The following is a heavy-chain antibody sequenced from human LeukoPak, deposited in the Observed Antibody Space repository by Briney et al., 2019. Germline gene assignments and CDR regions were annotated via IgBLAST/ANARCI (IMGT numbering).Heavy chain of an antibody. V-gene: IGHV1-46*01. CDR1: GYTFTSNY. CDR3: ARVVHIVVVTAITHDY. Sequence: ASVKVSCKAFGYTFTSNYMHWVRQAPGQEPEWMGVISPSGGSTTYAQKFQGRVTMTTDTSTSTAYMELRSLRSDDTAVYYCARVVHIVVVTAITHDYWGQGTLVTVSS. J-gene: IGHJ4*02. D-gene: IGHD2-21*02. CDR2: ISPSGGST.